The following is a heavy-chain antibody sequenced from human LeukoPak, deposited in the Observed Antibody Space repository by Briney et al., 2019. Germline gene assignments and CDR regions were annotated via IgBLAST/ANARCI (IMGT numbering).Heavy chain of an antibody. CDR1: GYTFTNFD. V-gene: IGHV1-8*02. Sequence: ASVKVSCKASGYTFTNFDINWVRQATGQGLEWMGWMNPNSGNTGYAQKFQGRVTMTRDTSTSTVYMELSSLRSEDTAVYYCARVLCSSTSCYKGAFDIWGQGTMVTVSS. CDR3: ARVLCSSTSCYKGAFDI. J-gene: IGHJ3*02. CDR2: MNPNSGNT. D-gene: IGHD2-2*02.